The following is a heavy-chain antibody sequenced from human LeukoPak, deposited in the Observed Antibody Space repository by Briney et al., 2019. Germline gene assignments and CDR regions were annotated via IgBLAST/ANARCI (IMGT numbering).Heavy chain of an antibody. Sequence: PSETLSLTCTVSGGSISGSTYYWGWIRQPPGKGLEWIGTIHYSGSTYYNPSLKSRVTISVGTSKNQFSLKVSSVTAADTAVYYCARQVWGSGSSTIDYYHMDVWGKGTTVTIPS. CDR3: ARQVWGSGSSTIDYYHMDV. V-gene: IGHV4-39*01. J-gene: IGHJ6*03. CDR1: GGSISGSTYY. D-gene: IGHD3-10*01. CDR2: IHYSGST.